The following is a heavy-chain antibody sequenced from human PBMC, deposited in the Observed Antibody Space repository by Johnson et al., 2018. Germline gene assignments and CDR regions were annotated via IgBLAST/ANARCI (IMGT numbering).Heavy chain of an antibody. D-gene: IGHD4-17*01. CDR2: MNPNSGNK. CDR3: ARGYGDYQGKGMDV. Sequence: QVQLVESGAEVKKPGASVKVSCKASGYTFTSYDINWVRQATGQGLEWMGWMNPNSGNKGYAQKFQGRVTMTRNTSISTAYMELSSLRSEDTAVYYCARGYGDYQGKGMDVWGQGTTVTVSS. J-gene: IGHJ6*02. CDR1: GYTFTSYD. V-gene: IGHV1-8*01.